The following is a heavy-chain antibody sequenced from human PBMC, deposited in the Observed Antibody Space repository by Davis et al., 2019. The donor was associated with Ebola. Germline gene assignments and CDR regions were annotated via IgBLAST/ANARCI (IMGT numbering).Heavy chain of an antibody. CDR1: GFTFSSYG. CDR3: AKDNVAEGSMDV. J-gene: IGHJ6*02. D-gene: IGHD2-21*01. CDR2: IYSGGST. V-gene: IGHV3-23*03. Sequence: GGSLRLSCAASGFTFSSYGMSWVRQAPGKGLEWVSVIYSGGSTYYADSVKGRFTISRDNSKNTLYLQMNSLRAEDTAVYYCAKDNVAEGSMDVWGQGTTVTVSS.